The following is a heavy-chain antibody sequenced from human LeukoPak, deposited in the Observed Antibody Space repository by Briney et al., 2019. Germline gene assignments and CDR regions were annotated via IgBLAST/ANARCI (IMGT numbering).Heavy chain of an antibody. Sequence: GGSLRLSCAASGFMFSGYAMSWVRQAPGKGLEWVSGISGSGGTTYYADSVKGRFTISRDNSKNTLYLQMNSLRAEDTAVYYCARRSGIAVAGAFDYWGQGTLVTVSS. J-gene: IGHJ4*02. CDR3: ARRSGIAVAGAFDY. V-gene: IGHV3-23*01. CDR2: ISGSGGTT. D-gene: IGHD6-19*01. CDR1: GFMFSGYA.